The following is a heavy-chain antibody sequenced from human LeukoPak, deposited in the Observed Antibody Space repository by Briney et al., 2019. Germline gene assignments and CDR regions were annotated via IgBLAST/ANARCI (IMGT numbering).Heavy chain of an antibody. Sequence: SVKVSCKASGDTFSSYAISWVRQAPRQGLEWMGRIIPIFGTTNYAQKFQGRVTMTTDESTSTAYMELSSLRSEDTAVYYCARDPPDSYSSGSYYFDYWGQGTLVTVSS. CDR1: GDTFSSYA. J-gene: IGHJ4*02. V-gene: IGHV1-69*05. CDR2: IIPIFGTT. D-gene: IGHD6-19*01. CDR3: ARDPPDSYSSGSYYFDY.